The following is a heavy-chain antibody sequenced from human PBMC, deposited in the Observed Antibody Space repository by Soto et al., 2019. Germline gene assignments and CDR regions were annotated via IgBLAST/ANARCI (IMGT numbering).Heavy chain of an antibody. CDR3: AKGVLYCSSTSCSNWYFDY. V-gene: IGHV3-30*18. CDR1: GFTFSSYG. Sequence: GGSLRLSCAASGFTFSSYGMHWVRQAPGKGLEWVAVISYDGSNKYYADSVKGRFTISRDNSKNTLYLQMNSLRAEDTAVYYCAKGVLYCSSTSCSNWYFDYWGQGTLVTVSS. CDR2: ISYDGSNK. J-gene: IGHJ4*02. D-gene: IGHD2-2*01.